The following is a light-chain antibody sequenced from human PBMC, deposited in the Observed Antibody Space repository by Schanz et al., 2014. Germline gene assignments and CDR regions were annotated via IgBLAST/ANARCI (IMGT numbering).Light chain of an antibody. CDR3: QQRSNWPSLT. CDR1: QSVTSSY. J-gene: IGKJ4*01. CDR2: GAS. V-gene: IGKV3-11*01. Sequence: EIVLTQSPGTLSLSPGERATLSCRASQSVTSSYLAWYQHKPGQAPRLLIYGASNRATGIPARFSGSGSGTDFTLTISSLEPEDFAVYYCQQRSNWPSLTFGGGTKVDFK.